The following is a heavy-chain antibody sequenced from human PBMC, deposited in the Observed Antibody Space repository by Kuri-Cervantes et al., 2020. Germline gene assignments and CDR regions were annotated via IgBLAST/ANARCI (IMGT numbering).Heavy chain of an antibody. CDR3: ARDRLGSSGQGWFDP. V-gene: IGHV1-46*01. D-gene: IGHD3-22*01. Sequence: ASVKVSCKASGYTFTSYYMHWVRQAPGQGLEWMGIINPSGGSTSYAQKFQGRVTMTRDTSTSTVYMELSSLRSDDTAVYYCARDRLGSSGQGWFDPWGQGTLVTVSS. CDR2: INPSGGST. J-gene: IGHJ5*02. CDR1: GYTFTSYY.